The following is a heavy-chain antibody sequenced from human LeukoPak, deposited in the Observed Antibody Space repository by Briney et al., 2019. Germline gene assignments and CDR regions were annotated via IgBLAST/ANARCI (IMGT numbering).Heavy chain of an antibody. V-gene: IGHV1-69*13. J-gene: IGHJ4*02. CDR1: GGTFSSYA. CDR2: IIPIFGTA. Sequence: EASVKVSCEASGGTFSSYAISWVRQAPGQGLEWMGGIIPIFGTANYAQKFQGRVTITADESTSTAYMELSSLRSEDTAVYYCATMFGEFPDYWGQGTLVIVSS. CDR3: ATMFGEFPDY. D-gene: IGHD3-10*02.